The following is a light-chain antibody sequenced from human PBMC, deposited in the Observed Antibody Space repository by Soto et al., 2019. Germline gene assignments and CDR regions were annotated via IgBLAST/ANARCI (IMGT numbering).Light chain of an antibody. CDR3: HQRSNWAIT. CDR2: DAS. Sequence: EIMATQRQSALTSFPGETVTLSCRASQSVSSYLAWYQQKPGQAPRLLIYDASNRATGIPARFSGSGSGTDFPLTTSSLDLEYFAAYYCHQRSNWAITFGQGTRLEIK. J-gene: IGKJ5*01. CDR1: QSVSSY. V-gene: IGKV3-11*01.